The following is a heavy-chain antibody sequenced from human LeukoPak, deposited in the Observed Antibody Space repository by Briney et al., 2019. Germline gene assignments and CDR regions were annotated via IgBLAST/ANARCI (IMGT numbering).Heavy chain of an antibody. CDR1: GGSISSYY. CDR3: ARDLNSRAYYDFWSGYSDPNWFDP. V-gene: IGHV4-4*07. J-gene: IGHJ5*02. CDR2: IYTSGST. D-gene: IGHD3-3*01. Sequence: PSETLSLTCTVSGGSISSYYWSWIWQPAGKGLEWIGRIYTSGSTNCNPSLKSRVTMSVDTSKNQFSLKLSSVTAADTAVYYCARDLNSRAYYDFWSGYSDPNWFDPWGQGTLVTVSS.